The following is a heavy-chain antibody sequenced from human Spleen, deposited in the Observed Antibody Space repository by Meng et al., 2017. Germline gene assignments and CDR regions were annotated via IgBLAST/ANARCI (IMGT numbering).Heavy chain of an antibody. CDR1: GASISSSNFY. CDR3: AKGTVRGDVYFDY. Sequence: SETLSLTCTASGASISSSNFYWVRLRQPPGKGLEWIGSRYFSMNTYKNPSLKSRVTITVDTSKNQLSLELRSVTAADTAVYFCAKGTVRGDVYFDYWGQGTLVTVSS. J-gene: IGHJ4*02. V-gene: IGHV4-39*07. CDR2: RYFSMNT. D-gene: IGHD3-10*01.